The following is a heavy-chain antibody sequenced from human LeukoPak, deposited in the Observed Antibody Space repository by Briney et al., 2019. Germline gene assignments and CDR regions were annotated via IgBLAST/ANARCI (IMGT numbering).Heavy chain of an antibody. CDR2: IYYSGST. CDR1: GGSISSSSYY. CDR3: ARDFRVVTYFDY. V-gene: IGHV4-39*07. D-gene: IGHD4-23*01. J-gene: IGHJ4*02. Sequence: SETLSLTCTVSGGSISSSSYYWGWIRQPPGKGLEWIGSIYYSGSTYYNPSLKSRVTISVDTSKNQFSLKLSSVTAADTAVYYCARDFRVVTYFDYWGQGTLVTVSS.